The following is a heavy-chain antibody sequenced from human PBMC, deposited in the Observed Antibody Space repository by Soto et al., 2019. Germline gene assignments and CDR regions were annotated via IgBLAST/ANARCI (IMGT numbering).Heavy chain of an antibody. CDR1: GFTFSSYE. V-gene: IGHV3-48*03. D-gene: IGHD2-15*01. Sequence: GGSLRLSCAASGFTFSSYEMNWVRQAPGKGLEWVSYISSSGSTIYYADSVKGRFTISRDNAKNSLYLQMNSLRAEDTAVYYCAREYASGAYYYGMDVWGQGTTVTVS. J-gene: IGHJ6*02. CDR3: AREYASGAYYYGMDV. CDR2: ISSSGSTI.